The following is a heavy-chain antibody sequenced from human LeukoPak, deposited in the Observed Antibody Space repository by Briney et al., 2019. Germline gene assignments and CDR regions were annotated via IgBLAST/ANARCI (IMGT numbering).Heavy chain of an antibody. V-gene: IGHV3-9*01. D-gene: IGHD6-13*01. J-gene: IGHJ2*01. Sequence: GRSLRLSCAASGFTFDDYAMHWVRQAPGKGLEWVSGISWNSGSIGYADSVKGRFTISRDNAKNSLYLQMSSLRAEDTALYYCAKDAFYSSSWYGFDLWGRGTLVTVSS. CDR3: AKDAFYSSSWYGFDL. CDR1: GFTFDDYA. CDR2: ISWNSGSI.